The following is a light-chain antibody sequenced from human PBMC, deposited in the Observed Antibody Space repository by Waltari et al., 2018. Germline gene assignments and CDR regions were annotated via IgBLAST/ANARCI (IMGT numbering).Light chain of an antibody. CDR3: MQARQTPWT. CDR1: QSLLHSSGNTF. CDR2: LVS. J-gene: IGKJ1*01. Sequence: DIVMTQSPLSLPVTPGEPASISCRSSQSLLHSSGNTFLDWYVKKPGQAPQLLFYLVSNRASGVPDRFSGSGSGTDFTLKISRVEAEDVGLYYCMQARQTPWTFGQGTKVEIK. V-gene: IGKV2-28*01.